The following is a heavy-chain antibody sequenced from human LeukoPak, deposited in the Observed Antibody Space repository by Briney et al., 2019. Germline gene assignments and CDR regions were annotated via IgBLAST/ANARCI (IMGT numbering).Heavy chain of an antibody. J-gene: IGHJ4*02. CDR1: GFTFSDYS. V-gene: IGHV3-21*01. Sequence: PGGSLRLSCAASGFTFSDYSMSWVRQAPGKGLAWVSSISSATGSRYYADSVKGRFTICRDNAKNSLCLQMNSLRAEGTAVYYCARDKITGASSFDHWGQGTLVTVSS. CDR3: ARDKITGASSFDH. CDR2: ISSATGSR. D-gene: IGHD1-14*01.